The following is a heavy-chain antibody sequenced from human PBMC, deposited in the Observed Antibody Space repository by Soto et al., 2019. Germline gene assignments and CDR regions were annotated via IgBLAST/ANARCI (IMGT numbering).Heavy chain of an antibody. Sequence: ASVKVSCKASGYTFTSYAMHWVRQAPGQRLEWMGWINAGNGNTKYSQKFQGRVTITRDTSASTAYMELSSLRSEDTAVYYCASPLPLRFLEWLPTREDYYYGMDVWGQGTTVTVSS. CDR3: ASPLPLRFLEWLPTREDYYYGMDV. CDR2: INAGNGNT. V-gene: IGHV1-3*01. CDR1: GYTFTSYA. J-gene: IGHJ6*02. D-gene: IGHD3-3*01.